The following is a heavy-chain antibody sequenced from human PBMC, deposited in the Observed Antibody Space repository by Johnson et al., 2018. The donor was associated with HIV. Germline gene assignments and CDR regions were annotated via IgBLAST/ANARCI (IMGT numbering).Heavy chain of an antibody. CDR1: GFTVSSNY. Sequence: QVPLVESGGGLVQPGGSMRLSCAASGFTVSSNYMSWVRQAPGKGLEWVAIISYDGSNKYYADSVKGRFTISRDNSKNSLYLQMNSLRAEDTAVYYCARVQIISGFNWHYYESSIDAVDIWGQGTMVTVSS. CDR3: ARVQIISGFNWHYYESSIDAVDI. CDR2: ISYDGSNK. V-gene: IGHV3-30-3*01. J-gene: IGHJ3*02. D-gene: IGHD3-22*01.